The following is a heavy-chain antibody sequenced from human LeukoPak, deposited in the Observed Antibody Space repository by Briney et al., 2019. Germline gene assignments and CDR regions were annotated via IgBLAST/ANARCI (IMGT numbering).Heavy chain of an antibody. CDR3: ARDRVVPAAMGEDAFDI. CDR1: GGSISSYY. CDR2: IYTSGST. J-gene: IGHJ3*02. D-gene: IGHD2-2*01. Sequence: SETLSLTCTVSGGSISSYYWSWIRQPAGKGLEWIGRIYTSGSTNYNPSLKSRVTMSVDTSKNQSSLKLSSVTAADTAVYYCARDRVVPAAMGEDAFDIWGQGTMVTVSS. V-gene: IGHV4-4*07.